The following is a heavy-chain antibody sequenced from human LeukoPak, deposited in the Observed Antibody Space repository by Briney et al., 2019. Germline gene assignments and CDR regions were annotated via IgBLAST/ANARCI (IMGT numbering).Heavy chain of an antibody. CDR2: IASDGSHT. CDR1: GFTLSTYF. V-gene: IGHV3-30-3*01. Sequence: PGRSLRLSCAASGFTLSTYFMHWVRQAPGKGLEWVAVIASDGSHTFYVESVKGRFTIPRDNSKNTLYLQMNSLRAEDTAVYFCARERQDTIVHSGAFDIWGQGTMVTVSS. J-gene: IGHJ3*02. D-gene: IGHD3-10*01. CDR3: ARERQDTIVHSGAFDI.